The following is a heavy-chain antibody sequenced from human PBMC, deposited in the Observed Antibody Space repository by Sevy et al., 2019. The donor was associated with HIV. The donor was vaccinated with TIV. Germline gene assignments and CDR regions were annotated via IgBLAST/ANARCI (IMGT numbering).Heavy chain of an antibody. V-gene: IGHV4-59*13. CDR2: IVYSGTT. Sequence: SETLSLTCTVSGDSIGNSYYWNWIRQSPGKGLEWIGYIVYSGTTNYNPSLKNRVTVSLDTSKNHFSLELTSVTAADTAVYYWAREGGGDNGYYYSYYGMDVWGQGTTVTVSS. D-gene: IGHD6-25*01. CDR1: GDSIGNSYY. J-gene: IGHJ6*02. CDR3: AREGGGDNGYYYSYYGMDV.